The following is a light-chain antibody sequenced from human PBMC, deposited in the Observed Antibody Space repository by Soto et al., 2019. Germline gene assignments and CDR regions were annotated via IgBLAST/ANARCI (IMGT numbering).Light chain of an antibody. Sequence: SVLTQSPGTLSLSPGEIATLSCRSSQSLPSNSLAWYQQKPGQPPRLLFYCASSRATGIPDRFSGSGSGTDFTLTISRLEPEDFAVYYCEQYDNSRWTFGQGTKVDI. V-gene: IGKV3-20*01. CDR1: QSLPSNS. CDR2: CAS. CDR3: EQYDNSRWT. J-gene: IGKJ1*01.